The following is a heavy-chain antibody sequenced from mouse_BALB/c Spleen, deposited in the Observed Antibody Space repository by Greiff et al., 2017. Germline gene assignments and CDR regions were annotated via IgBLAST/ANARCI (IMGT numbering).Heavy chain of an antibody. D-gene: IGHD1-1*01. CDR3: ARDYGSVYYFDY. Sequence: QVQLKESGPELVKPGASVKISCKASGYAFSSSWMNWVKQRPGQGLEWIGRIYPGDGDTNYNGKFKGKATLTADKSSSTAYMQLSSLTSVDSAVYFCARDYGSVYYFDYWGQGTTLTVSS. V-gene: IGHV1-82*01. J-gene: IGHJ2*01. CDR1: GYAFSSSW. CDR2: IYPGDGDT.